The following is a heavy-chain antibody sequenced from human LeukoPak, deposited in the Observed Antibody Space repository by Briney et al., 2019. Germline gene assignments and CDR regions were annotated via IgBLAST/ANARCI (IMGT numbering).Heavy chain of an antibody. J-gene: IGHJ3*02. D-gene: IGHD5-12*01. Sequence: PGGSLRLSCSASGFTFSTYAMHWVRQAPGKGLEYVSAISDNGGSTYYADSVKGRFTISRDNSKNTLYLQMSSLRAEDTAVYYCVKWDIVTTGRTFDIWGQGTMVTVSS. CDR2: ISDNGGST. CDR3: VKWDIVTTGRTFDI. V-gene: IGHV3-64D*09. CDR1: GFTFSTYA.